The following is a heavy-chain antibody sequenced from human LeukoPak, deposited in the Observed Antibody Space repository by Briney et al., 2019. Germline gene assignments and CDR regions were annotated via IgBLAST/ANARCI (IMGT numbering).Heavy chain of an antibody. J-gene: IGHJ6*03. V-gene: IGHV4-59*01. CDR2: IFYTGST. CDR3: ARERAIAAAGTPSSAISYYYYMDV. Sequence: PPETLSLTCTVSGGSISSYYWSWIRQPPGKGLEWIGYIFYTGSTNYNPSLKSRVTISVDTSKNQFSLKLISVTAADTAVYYCARERAIAAAGTPSSAISYYYYMDVWGKGTTVTVSS. D-gene: IGHD6-13*01. CDR1: GGSISSYY.